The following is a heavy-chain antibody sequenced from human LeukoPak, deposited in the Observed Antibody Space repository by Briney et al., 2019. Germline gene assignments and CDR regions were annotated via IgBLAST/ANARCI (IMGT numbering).Heavy chain of an antibody. Sequence: GGSLRLSCAASGFTFSSYSMNWARQAPGKGLESVSSISSSSSYIYYADSVKGRFTISRDNAKNSLYLQMNSLRAEDTAVYYCAREPIRRNTVTKQSAYWGQGTLVTVSS. CDR1: GFTFSSYS. CDR3: AREPIRRNTVTKQSAY. D-gene: IGHD4-17*01. J-gene: IGHJ4*02. CDR2: ISSSSSYI. V-gene: IGHV3-21*01.